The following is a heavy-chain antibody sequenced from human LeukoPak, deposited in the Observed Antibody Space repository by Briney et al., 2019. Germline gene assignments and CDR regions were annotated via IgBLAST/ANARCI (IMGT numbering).Heavy chain of an antibody. D-gene: IGHD5/OR15-5a*01. J-gene: IGHJ3*01. Sequence: AGSLRLSCAASGFTFSNYAVSWVRQAPGKGLDWVSVISGPGTSTSYGNSVKGRFTISRDNSKNTVFLQMNSLRAEDTAVYYCARGGWVSSDAFDVWGQGTMVTVSS. V-gene: IGHV3-23*01. CDR2: ISGPGTST. CDR1: GFTFSNYA. CDR3: ARGGWVSSDAFDV.